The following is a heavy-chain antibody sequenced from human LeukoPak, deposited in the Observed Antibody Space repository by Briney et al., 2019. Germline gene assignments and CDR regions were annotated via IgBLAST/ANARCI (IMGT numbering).Heavy chain of an antibody. CDR1: GYTFTSYY. V-gene: IGHV1-46*01. CDR3: ARVKEWDSSSWTGFDY. D-gene: IGHD6-13*01. CDR2: INPSGGST. J-gene: IGHJ4*02. Sequence: ASVKVSCKASGYTFTSYYMHWVRQAPGQGLEWMGIINPSGGSTSYAQKFQGRVTMTRDTSISTAYMELSRLRSDDTAVYYCARVKEWDSSSWTGFDYWGQGTLVTVSS.